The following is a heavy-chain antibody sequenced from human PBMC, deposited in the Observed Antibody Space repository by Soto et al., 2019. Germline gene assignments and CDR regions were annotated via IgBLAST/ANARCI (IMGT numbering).Heavy chain of an antibody. D-gene: IGHD4-4*01. CDR2: INPNSGGT. V-gene: IGHV1-2*04. CDR3: ARARDYSNNWFVP. J-gene: IGHJ5*02. CDR1: GYTFTGYY. Sequence: ASVKVSCKASGYTFTGYYMHWVRQAPGQGLEWMGWINPNSGGTNYAQKFQGWVTMTRDTSISTAYMELSRLRSDDTAVYYCARARDYSNNWFVPWVQGTLGTVSS.